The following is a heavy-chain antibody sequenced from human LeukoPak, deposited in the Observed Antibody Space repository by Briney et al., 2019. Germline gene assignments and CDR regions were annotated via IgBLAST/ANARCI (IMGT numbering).Heavy chain of an antibody. D-gene: IGHD3-22*01. Sequence: ASVEVSCKASGYTFTGYYMHWVRLAPGQGLEWMGWINANSGDTKYAQKFQGRVTMTRDTSISTAYMELSRLRSDDTAMYYCAREISGYSDYWGQGTLVTVSS. CDR3: AREISGYSDY. J-gene: IGHJ4*02. CDR2: INANSGDT. V-gene: IGHV1-2*02. CDR1: GYTFTGYY.